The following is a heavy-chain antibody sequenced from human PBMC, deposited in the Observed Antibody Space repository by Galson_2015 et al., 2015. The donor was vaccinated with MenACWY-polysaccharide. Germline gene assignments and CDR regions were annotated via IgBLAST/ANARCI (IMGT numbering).Heavy chain of an antibody. J-gene: IGHJ4*02. CDR3: ASGYCGRTVRSPPFDS. CDR1: GFSFSSNA. Sequence: SLRLSCAASGFSFSSNAMHWVRQAPGKGPEWVAVISYDGSNKYYADSVKGRFTISRDNSKKTVDLQVNSLRIEDTAVYYCASGYCGRTVRSPPFDSWGQGTQVTVSS. V-gene: IGHV3-30-3*01. D-gene: IGHD2-8*02. CDR2: ISYDGSNK.